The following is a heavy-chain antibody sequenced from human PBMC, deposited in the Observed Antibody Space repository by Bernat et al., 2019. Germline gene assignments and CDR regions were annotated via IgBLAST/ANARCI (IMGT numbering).Heavy chain of an antibody. J-gene: IGHJ3*02. D-gene: IGHD3-16*01. V-gene: IGHV3-13*01. CDR2: MSTSGDS. CDR1: GFSFSTYD. Sequence: VQLVESGGGLVQPGGSLTLSCAASGFSFSTYDLHWVRQPIGKGLEWVSFMSTSGDSYYSGSVKGRFTISRDSARSSFYLQMNSLRAGDTAVYYCSRGGRLANYAYDIWGPGTMVTVSS. CDR3: SRGGRLANYAYDI.